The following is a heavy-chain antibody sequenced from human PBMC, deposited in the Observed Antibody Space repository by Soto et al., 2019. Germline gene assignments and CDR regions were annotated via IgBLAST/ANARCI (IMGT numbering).Heavy chain of an antibody. CDR3: ARAGAYCSSTSCGPSYGMDV. V-gene: IGHV3-13*01. J-gene: IGHJ6*02. Sequence: GGSLRLSCAASGFTFSSYDMHWVRQATGKGLEWVSAIGTAGDTYYPGSVKGRFTISRENAKNSLYLQMNSLGAGDTAVYYCARAGAYCSSTSCGPSYGMDVWGQGTTVTVSS. CDR2: IGTAGDT. CDR1: GFTFSSYD. D-gene: IGHD2-2*01.